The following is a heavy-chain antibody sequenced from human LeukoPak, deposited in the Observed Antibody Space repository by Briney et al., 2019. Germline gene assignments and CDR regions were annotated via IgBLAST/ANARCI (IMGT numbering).Heavy chain of an antibody. CDR2: IYHTGST. CDR1: GGSLKSYY. Sequence: SETLSLTCTVSGGSLKSYYWNWIRQPPGERLEWIGYIYHTGSTNYNPSLKSRMTISLDTSQNHFSLKLTSVTAADTAIYYCARVGGMTTINNAAFDIWGQGTMVTVSS. J-gene: IGHJ3*02. CDR3: ARVGGMTTINNAAFDI. D-gene: IGHD5-24*01. V-gene: IGHV4-59*01.